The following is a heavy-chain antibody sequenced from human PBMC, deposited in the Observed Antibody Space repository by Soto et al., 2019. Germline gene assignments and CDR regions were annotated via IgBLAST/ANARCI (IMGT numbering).Heavy chain of an antibody. D-gene: IGHD6-25*01. CDR3: ARSREIIASAGSFDY. Sequence: EVQLLESGGGLVQPGGSLRLSCAASGFTFSSHVMSWVRQAPGKGLEWVSGISTGGGITDYADSVKGRFTIARDNSKNTLHLHMKSLRAEDTAVYYCARSREIIASAGSFDYWGQGTLVTVSS. J-gene: IGHJ4*02. CDR2: ISTGGGIT. CDR1: GFTFSSHV. V-gene: IGHV3-23*01.